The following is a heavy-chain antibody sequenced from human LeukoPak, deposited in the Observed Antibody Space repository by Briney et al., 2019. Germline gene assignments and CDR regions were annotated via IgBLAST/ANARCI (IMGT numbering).Heavy chain of an antibody. CDR1: VGSISSHY. Sequence: SETLSLTCTVSVGSISSHYWSWIRQPPGKGLEWIGHIYHSGTTNYNPSFMSRVTMSVDTSKSHFSLKLSSVTAADTAVYYCVRHAATRHNYGMDVWGQGTTVIVSS. D-gene: IGHD6-13*01. CDR3: VRHAATRHNYGMDV. J-gene: IGHJ6*02. V-gene: IGHV4-59*08. CDR2: IYHSGTT.